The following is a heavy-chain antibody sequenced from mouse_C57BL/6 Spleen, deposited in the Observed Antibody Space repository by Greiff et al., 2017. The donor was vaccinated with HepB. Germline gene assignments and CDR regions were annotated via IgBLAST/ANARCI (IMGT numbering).Heavy chain of an antibody. D-gene: IGHD1-1*01. Sequence: DVKLQESEGGLVQPGSSMKLSCTASGFTFSDYYMAWVRQVPEKGLEWVANINYDGSSTYYLDSLKSRFIISRDNAKNILYLQMSSLKSEDTATYYCARDLTTVVAHWYFDVWGTGTTVTVSS. V-gene: IGHV5-16*01. CDR2: INYDGSST. J-gene: IGHJ1*03. CDR1: GFTFSDYY. CDR3: ARDLTTVVAHWYFDV.